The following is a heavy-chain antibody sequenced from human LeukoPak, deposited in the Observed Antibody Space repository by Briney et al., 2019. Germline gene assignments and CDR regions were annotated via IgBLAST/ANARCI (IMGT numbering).Heavy chain of an antibody. Sequence: GASVKVSCKASGYTFTSYYMHWVRQAPGQGLEWMGIINPSGGSTSYAQKFQGRVTMTRDMSTSTVYMELSSLRSEDTAVYYCARDAVPKYCSSTSCRYNWFDPWGQGTLVTVSS. CDR1: GYTFTSYY. D-gene: IGHD2-2*01. CDR3: ARDAVPKYCSSTSCRYNWFDP. CDR2: INPSGGST. J-gene: IGHJ5*02. V-gene: IGHV1-46*01.